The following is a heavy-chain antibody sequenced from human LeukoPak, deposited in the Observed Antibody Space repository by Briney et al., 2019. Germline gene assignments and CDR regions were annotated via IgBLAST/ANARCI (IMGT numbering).Heavy chain of an antibody. J-gene: IGHJ3*02. CDR1: GVSRSSGGYS. D-gene: IGHD3-16*01. CDR2: IYHSGST. V-gene: IGHV4-30-2*01. Sequence: PSETLFLTCAFSGVSRSSGGYSWSWIRQPPGKGLEWIGYIYHSGSTYYNPSLKSRVTISVDRYKNQFSLKLSSVTAADTAVYYCARPRDDEEAFAIWRQGTMVTVSS. CDR3: ARPRDDEEAFAI.